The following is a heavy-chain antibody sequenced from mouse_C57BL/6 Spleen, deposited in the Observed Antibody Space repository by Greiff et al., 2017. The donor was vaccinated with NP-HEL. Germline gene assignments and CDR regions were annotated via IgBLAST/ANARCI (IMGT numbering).Heavy chain of an antibody. V-gene: IGHV5-17*01. Sequence: VQLKESGGGLVKPGGSLKLSCAASGFTFSDYGMHWVRQAPEKGLEWVAYISSGSSTIYYADTVKGRFTISRDNAKNTLFLQMTSLRSEDTAMYYCARTPMVTDYFDYWGQGTTLTVSS. CDR3: ARTPMVTDYFDY. CDR1: GFTFSDYG. J-gene: IGHJ2*01. CDR2: ISSGSSTI. D-gene: IGHD2-2*01.